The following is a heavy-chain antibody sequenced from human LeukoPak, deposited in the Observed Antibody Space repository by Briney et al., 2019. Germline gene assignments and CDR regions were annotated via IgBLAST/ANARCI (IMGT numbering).Heavy chain of an antibody. D-gene: IGHD3-10*01. CDR1: GGSISSGGYY. V-gene: IGHV4-30-2*01. Sequence: SQTLSLTCTVSGGSISSGGYYWSWIRQPPGKGLEWIGYIYHSGSTYYNPSLKSRVTISVDRSKNQFSLKLSSVTAADTAVYYCARAFGHAFDIWGQGTMVTVSS. CDR3: ARAFGHAFDI. J-gene: IGHJ3*02. CDR2: IYHSGST.